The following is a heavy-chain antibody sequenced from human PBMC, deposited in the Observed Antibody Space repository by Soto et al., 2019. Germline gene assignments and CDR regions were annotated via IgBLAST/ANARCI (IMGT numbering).Heavy chain of an antibody. D-gene: IGHD3-10*01. CDR2: IYYSGST. Sequence: QVQLQESGPGLVKPSQTLSLTCTVSGGSISSGDYYWSWIRQPPGKGLEWIGYIYYSGSTYYNPSPKSRVTISVDTSKNQFSLKLSSVTAADTAVYYCARDEVGVRGVIGAGHPPPDNWFDPWGQGTLVTVSS. J-gene: IGHJ5*02. CDR1: GGSISSGDYY. V-gene: IGHV4-30-4*01. CDR3: ARDEVGVRGVIGAGHPPPDNWFDP.